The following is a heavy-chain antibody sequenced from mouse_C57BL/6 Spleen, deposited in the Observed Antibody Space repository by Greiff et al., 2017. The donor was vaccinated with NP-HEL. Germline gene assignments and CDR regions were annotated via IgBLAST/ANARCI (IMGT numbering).Heavy chain of an antibody. J-gene: IGHJ2*01. D-gene: IGHD1-1*01. V-gene: IGHV14-4*01. CDR2: IDPENGDT. Sequence: VQLQQSGAELVRPGASVKLSCTASGFNITDDYMHWVKPRPEQGLEWIGWIDPENGDTEYASKFQGKATITADTSSNTAYLQLSSLTTEDTAVYYCTTFGSSKGYWGKGTTLTVSS. CDR3: TTFGSSKGY. CDR1: GFNITDDY.